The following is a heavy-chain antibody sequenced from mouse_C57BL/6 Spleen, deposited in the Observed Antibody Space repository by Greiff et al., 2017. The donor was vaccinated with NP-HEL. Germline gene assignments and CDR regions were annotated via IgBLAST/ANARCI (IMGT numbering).Heavy chain of an antibody. V-gene: IGHV1-80*01. D-gene: IGHD2-4*01. CDR2: IYPGDGDT. J-gene: IGHJ4*01. CDR1: GYAFSSYW. Sequence: QVQLQQSGAELVKPGASVKISCKASGYAFSSYWMNWVKQRPGKGLEWIGQIYPGDGDTNYNGKFKGKATLTADKSSSTAYMQLSSLTAEDSAVYFCARYYDIGHYAMDYWGQGTSVTVSS. CDR3: ARYYDIGHYAMDY.